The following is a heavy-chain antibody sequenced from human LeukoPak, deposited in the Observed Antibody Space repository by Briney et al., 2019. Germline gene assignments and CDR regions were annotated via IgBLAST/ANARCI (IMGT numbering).Heavy chain of an antibody. V-gene: IGHV4-30-2*01. Sequence: SQTLSLTCAVSGGSISSGGYSWSWIRQPPGKGLEWIGYIYHSGSTYYNPSLRSRVTISGDRSKNQFSLKLSSVTAADTAVYYCARVSATIFGVVIIHDAFDIWGQGTMVTVSS. J-gene: IGHJ3*02. CDR3: ARVSATIFGVVIIHDAFDI. CDR2: IYHSGST. CDR1: GGSISSGGYS. D-gene: IGHD3-3*01.